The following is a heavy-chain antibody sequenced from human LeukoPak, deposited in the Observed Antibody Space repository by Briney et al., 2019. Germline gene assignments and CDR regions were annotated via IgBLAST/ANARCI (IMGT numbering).Heavy chain of an antibody. CDR3: AKGYSYGTGYNWFDP. V-gene: IGHV4-31*03. Sequence: PSQTLSLTCTVSGGSISSGGYYCSWIRQHPGKGLEWIAYIYYSGSTYYNPSLKSRFTISVDTSKNQFSLKLSSVTAADTAVYYCAKGYSYGTGYNWFDPWGQGTLVTVSS. J-gene: IGHJ5*02. D-gene: IGHD5-18*01. CDR2: IYYSGST. CDR1: GGSISSGGYY.